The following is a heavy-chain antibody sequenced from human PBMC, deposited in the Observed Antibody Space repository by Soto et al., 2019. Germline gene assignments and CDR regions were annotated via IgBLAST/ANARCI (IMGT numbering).Heavy chain of an antibody. Sequence: GASVKVSCKASGGTFSSYAISWVRQAPGQGLEWMGGIIPIFGTANYAQKFQGRVTITADESTSTAYMELSSLRSEDTAVYYCVRLSIAARPLKIYWYFDLWGRGTLVTVSS. CDR1: GGTFSSYA. CDR3: VRLSIAARPLKIYWYFDL. D-gene: IGHD6-6*01. CDR2: IIPIFGTA. J-gene: IGHJ2*01. V-gene: IGHV1-69*13.